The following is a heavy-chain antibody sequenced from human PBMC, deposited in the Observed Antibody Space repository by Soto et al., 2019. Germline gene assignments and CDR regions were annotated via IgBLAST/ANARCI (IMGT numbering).Heavy chain of an antibody. CDR1: GGSISSSSYY. D-gene: IGHD2-2*01. J-gene: IGHJ5*02. V-gene: IGHV4-39*01. Sequence: QLQLQESGPGLVKPSETLSLTCTVSGGSISSSSYYWGWIRQPPGKGLEWIGSIYYSGSTYYNPSLQSRVTISVDTSKNQFSLKLSSVTAADTAVYYCARHIVVVPAAIGYWFDPWGQGTLVTVSS. CDR2: IYYSGST. CDR3: ARHIVVVPAAIGYWFDP.